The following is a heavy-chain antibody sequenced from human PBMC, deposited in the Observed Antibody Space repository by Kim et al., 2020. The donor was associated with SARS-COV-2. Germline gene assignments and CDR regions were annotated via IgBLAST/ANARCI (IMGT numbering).Heavy chain of an antibody. CDR2: IYHSGST. Sequence: SETLSLTCAVSGGSISSSNWWSWVRQPPGKGLGWIGEIYHSGSTNYNPSLKSRVTISVDKSKNQFSLKLSSVTAADTAVYYCAAHIAAAGSYWYFDLWGRGTLVTVSS. CDR1: GGSISSSNW. CDR3: AAHIAAAGSYWYFDL. D-gene: IGHD6-13*01. J-gene: IGHJ2*01. V-gene: IGHV4-4*02.